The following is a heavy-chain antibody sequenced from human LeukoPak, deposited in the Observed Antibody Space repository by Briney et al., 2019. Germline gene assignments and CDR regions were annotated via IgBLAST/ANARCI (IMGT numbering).Heavy chain of an antibody. J-gene: IGHJ3*02. CDR3: ARDVGAVAGGGNDAFDI. CDR1: GGSISSYY. D-gene: IGHD6-19*01. CDR2: IYYSGST. V-gene: IGHV4-59*01. Sequence: PSETLSLTCTVSGGSISSYYWSWIRQPPGKGLEWIGDIYYSGSTNYNPSLKSRVTISVDTSKNQFSLKLSSVTAADTAVYYCARDVGAVAGGGNDAFDIWGQGTMVTVSS.